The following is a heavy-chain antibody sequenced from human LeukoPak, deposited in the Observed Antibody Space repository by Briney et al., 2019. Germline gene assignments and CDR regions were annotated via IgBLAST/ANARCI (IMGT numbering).Heavy chain of an antibody. Sequence: GGSLRLSCAASGFTFNYAWVSWVRQVPGKGLEWVGQTVSEIDGGTTDYAAPVKGRFTISRDDSKSTLYLQMNSLKIEDTAVYYCTTDEDWNYARKDVWGQGATVIVSS. J-gene: IGHJ6*02. CDR2: TVSEIDGGTT. CDR3: TTDEDWNYARKDV. D-gene: IGHD1-7*01. V-gene: IGHV3-15*04. CDR1: GFTFNYAW.